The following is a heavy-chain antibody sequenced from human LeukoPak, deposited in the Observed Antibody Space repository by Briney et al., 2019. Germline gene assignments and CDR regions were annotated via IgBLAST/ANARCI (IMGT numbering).Heavy chain of an antibody. Sequence: GASVKISCKTSGYSFTNFGITWVRQAPGKGLEWMGWITGDSETTEYAQRFQGRISMTADTFTSTAYMELGSLTSDDTAVYYCARGYYLDYGSGSYWYFDLWGRGTLVTVSS. CDR2: ITGDSETT. V-gene: IGHV1-18*01. J-gene: IGHJ2*01. CDR3: ARGYYLDYGSGSYWYFDL. D-gene: IGHD3-10*01. CDR1: GYSFTNFG.